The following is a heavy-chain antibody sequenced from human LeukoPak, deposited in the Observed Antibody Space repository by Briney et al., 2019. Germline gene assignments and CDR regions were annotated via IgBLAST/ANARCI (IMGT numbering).Heavy chain of an antibody. V-gene: IGHV3-30-3*01. J-gene: IGHJ4*02. CDR2: ISYDGSNK. Sequence: GGSLRLSCAASGFTFCSYAMHWVRQAPGKGLEWVAVISYDGSNKYYADSVKGRFTISRDNSKNTLYLQMNSLRAEDTAVYYCARVDYYDSSGYYYGFDYWGQGTLVTVSS. CDR1: GFTFCSYA. D-gene: IGHD3-22*01. CDR3: ARVDYYDSSGYYYGFDY.